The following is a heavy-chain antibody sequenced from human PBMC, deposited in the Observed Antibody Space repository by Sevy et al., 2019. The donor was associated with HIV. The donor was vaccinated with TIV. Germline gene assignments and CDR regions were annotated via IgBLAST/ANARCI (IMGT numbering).Heavy chain of an antibody. CDR1: GGSISSSSYY. CDR3: ARQIRDGYNYWGDAFDI. CDR2: IYYSGST. Sequence: SETLSLTCTVSGGSISSSSYYWGWIRQPPGKGLEWIGSIYYSGSTYYNPSLKGRVTISVDTSKNQFSLKLSSVTAADTAVYYCARQIRDGYNYWGDAFDIWGQGTMVTVSS. V-gene: IGHV4-39*01. D-gene: IGHD5-12*01. J-gene: IGHJ3*02.